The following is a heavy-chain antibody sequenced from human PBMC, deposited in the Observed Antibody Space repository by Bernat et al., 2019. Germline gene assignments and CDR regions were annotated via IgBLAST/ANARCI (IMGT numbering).Heavy chain of an antibody. V-gene: IGHV3-21*01. CDR2: ISSSSSYI. CDR1: GFTFSSYS. CDR3: ARVWLQLAIGAFDI. J-gene: IGHJ3*02. D-gene: IGHD5-24*01. Sequence: EVQLVESGGGLVKPGGSLRLSCAASGFTFSSYSMNWVRQAPGKGLEWVSSISSSSSYIYYADSVKGRFTISRDNAKNSLYLQMNSLRAEDTAVYYCARVWLQLAIGAFDIWGQGTMVTVSS.